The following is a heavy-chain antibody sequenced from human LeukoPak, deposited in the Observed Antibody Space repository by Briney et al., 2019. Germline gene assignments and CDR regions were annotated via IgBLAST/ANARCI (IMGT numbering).Heavy chain of an antibody. CDR3: ARGVRAVADAFDI. V-gene: IGHV1-69*13. D-gene: IGHD2-15*01. CDR1: GYGYTFTVYS. J-gene: IGHJ3*02. CDR2: IIPMFGTS. Sequence: SVKVSCKASGYGYTFTVYSIFWVRQAPGQGLEWMGGIIPMFGTSDNAQKFQGRVTITADESTSTAYMELSSLRSEDTALYYCARGVRAVADAFDIWGQGTMVTVSS.